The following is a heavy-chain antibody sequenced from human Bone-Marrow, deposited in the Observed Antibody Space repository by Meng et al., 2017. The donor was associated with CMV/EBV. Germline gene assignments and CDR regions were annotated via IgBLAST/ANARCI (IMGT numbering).Heavy chain of an antibody. CDR3: ARERGSGSFPDY. D-gene: IGHD3-10*01. Sequence: SETLSLTCTVSGGSISSYYWSWIRQPPGKGLEWIGYIYYSVNTNYYPSLKSRVTISVDTSKNQFSLKLSSVTAADTAVYYCARERGSGSFPDYWGQGTLVTVSS. CDR1: GGSISSYY. J-gene: IGHJ4*02. V-gene: IGHV4-59*12. CDR2: IYYSVNT.